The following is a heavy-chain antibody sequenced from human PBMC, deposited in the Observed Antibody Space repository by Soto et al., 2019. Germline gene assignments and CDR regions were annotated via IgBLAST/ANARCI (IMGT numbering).Heavy chain of an antibody. CDR3: AKDRRFLEWLLVLSGYMDV. CDR2: ISGSGGST. CDR1: GFTFSSYA. Sequence: GGSLRLSCAASGFTFSSYAMSWVRQAPGKGLEWVSAISGSGGSTYYADSVKGRFTISRDNSKNTLYLQMNSLRAEDTAVYYCAKDRRFLEWLLVLSGYMDVWGKGTTVTVSS. D-gene: IGHD3-3*01. J-gene: IGHJ6*03. V-gene: IGHV3-23*01.